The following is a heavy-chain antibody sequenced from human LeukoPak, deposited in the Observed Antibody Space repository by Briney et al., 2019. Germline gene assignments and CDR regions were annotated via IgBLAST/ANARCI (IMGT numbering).Heavy chain of an antibody. CDR3: ARIRVNAFDI. J-gene: IGHJ3*02. Sequence: SETLSLTCTVSNSSIISYYWSWIRQPPGKGLEWIGYIYYSGTTNYNPSLKSRVTMSVDTSKNQFSLKLSSVAAADTAVYYCARIRVNAFDIWGQGTMVTVSS. D-gene: IGHD3-10*01. CDR2: IYYSGTT. CDR1: NSSIISYY. V-gene: IGHV4-59*01.